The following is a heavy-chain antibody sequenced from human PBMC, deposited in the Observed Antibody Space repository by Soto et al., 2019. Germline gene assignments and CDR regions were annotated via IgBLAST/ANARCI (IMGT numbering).Heavy chain of an antibody. J-gene: IGHJ6*03. CDR1: GFTFSSYW. CDR2: INSDGSST. Sequence: PGGSLRLSCASSGFTFSSYWMHWVRQAPGKGLVWVSRINSDGSSTSYADSVKGRFTISRDNAKNTLYLQMNSLRAEDTAVYYCARGDYDFWSGPKVYYYYMDVWGKGTTVTVSS. CDR3: ARGDYDFWSGPKVYYYYMDV. D-gene: IGHD3-3*01. V-gene: IGHV3-74*01.